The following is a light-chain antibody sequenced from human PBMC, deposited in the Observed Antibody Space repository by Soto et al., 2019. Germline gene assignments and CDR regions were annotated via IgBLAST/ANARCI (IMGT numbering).Light chain of an antibody. CDR2: KES. J-gene: IGKJ1*01. CDR3: QQYNSYWT. V-gene: IGKV1-5*03. CDR1: QNIRSR. Sequence: QMTQYPSTLSASVGDRFTITCRASQNIRSRLAWFQQKPGKSPKLLIYKESSLESGVPSRFSGSGSGTEFTLTISSLQPDDFATYYCQQYNSYWTFGQGTKVEIK.